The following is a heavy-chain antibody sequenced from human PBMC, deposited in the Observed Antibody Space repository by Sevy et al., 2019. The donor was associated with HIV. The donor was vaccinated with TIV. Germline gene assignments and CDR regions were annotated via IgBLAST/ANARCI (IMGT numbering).Heavy chain of an antibody. CDR3: AINSDYGMDA. J-gene: IGHJ6*02. V-gene: IGHV3-7*01. Sequence: GGSLRLSCVVSGFTFRNYWMSWVRQAPGKGLEWVANINQNGTEIYSVDSVKGRFTFSRDNTKNSVYLQMNSLRAEDTAIYYCAINSDYGMDAWGHGTTVTVSS. D-gene: IGHD4-4*01. CDR1: GFTFRNYW. CDR2: INQNGTEI.